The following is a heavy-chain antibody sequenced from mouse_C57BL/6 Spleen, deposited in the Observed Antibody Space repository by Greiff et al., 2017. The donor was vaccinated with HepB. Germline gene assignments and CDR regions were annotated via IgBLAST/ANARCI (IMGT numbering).Heavy chain of an antibody. D-gene: IGHD2-3*01. J-gene: IGHJ3*01. CDR2: FYPGSGSI. CDR3: ARYEEAGYDGYFSWFAY. Sequence: QVQLQQSGAELVKPGASVKLSCKASGYTFTEYTIHWVKQRSGQGLEWIGWFYPGSGSIKYNEKFKDKATLTADKSSSTVYMELSRLTSEDSAVYFCARYEEAGYDGYFSWFAYWGQGTLVTVSA. CDR1: GYTFTEYT. V-gene: IGHV1-62-2*01.